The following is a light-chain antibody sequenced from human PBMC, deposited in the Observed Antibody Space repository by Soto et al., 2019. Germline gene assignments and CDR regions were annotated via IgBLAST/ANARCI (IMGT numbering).Light chain of an antibody. J-gene: IGLJ1*01. CDR3: SSYADSNTPYV. CDR1: SSDVGGYNY. V-gene: IGLV2-8*01. CDR2: EVS. Sequence: QSALTQPPSASGSPGQSVTISCTGTSSDVGGYNYVSWYQQHPGKAPKLMIYEVSKRPSGVPDRFSGSKSGNTASLTVSGLQAEDEADYYCSSYADSNTPYVFGTGTKLTV.